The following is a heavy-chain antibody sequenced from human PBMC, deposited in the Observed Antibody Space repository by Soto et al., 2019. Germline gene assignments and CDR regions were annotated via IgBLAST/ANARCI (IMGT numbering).Heavy chain of an antibody. D-gene: IGHD3-10*01. Sequence: QVHLVQSGAEVKKPGASVKVSCKASGYTFTNYDINWVRQAPGQGLEWMGWISTYTGNTNYAQKLQGRVTMTTDTSTSKAYMELRSLRSEDTAVYYCARGYYYGSGRPTPGGMDVWGQGTTVTVSS. V-gene: IGHV1-18*01. CDR1: GYTFTNYD. CDR3: ARGYYYGSGRPTPGGMDV. J-gene: IGHJ6*02. CDR2: ISTYTGNT.